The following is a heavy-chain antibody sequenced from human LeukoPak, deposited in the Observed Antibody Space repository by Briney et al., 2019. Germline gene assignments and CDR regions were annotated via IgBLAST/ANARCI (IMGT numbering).Heavy chain of an antibody. Sequence: PSETLSLTCTVSGGSISSYYWSWIRQPAGKGLEWIGRIYTSGSTNYNPSLKSRVTTSVDTSKNQFSLKLSSVTAADTAVYYCASERQWLGTYYFDYWGQGTLVTVSS. J-gene: IGHJ4*02. CDR1: GGSISSYY. CDR3: ASERQWLGTYYFDY. V-gene: IGHV4-4*07. CDR2: IYTSGST. D-gene: IGHD6-19*01.